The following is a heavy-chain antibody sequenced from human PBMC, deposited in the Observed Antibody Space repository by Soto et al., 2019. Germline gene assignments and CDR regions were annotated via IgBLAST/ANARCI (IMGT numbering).Heavy chain of an antibody. CDR3: ARGSGDGYTIGGAVDN. CDR1: GGTFRSYA. V-gene: IGHV1-69*13. D-gene: IGHD5-12*01. Sequence: ASVKVSCKASGGTFRSYAISWVRQAPGQGLEWMGGIIPIFGTANYAQKFQGRVTITADESTSTAYMELSSLRSEDTAVYYCARGSGDGYTIGGAVDNWGQGTVDTV. J-gene: IGHJ3*02. CDR2: IIPIFGTA.